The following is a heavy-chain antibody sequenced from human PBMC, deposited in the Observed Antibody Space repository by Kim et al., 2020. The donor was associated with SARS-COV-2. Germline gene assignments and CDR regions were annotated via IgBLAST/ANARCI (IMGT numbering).Heavy chain of an antibody. CDR2: IFYNGNA. CDR3: AGSPWGAGLLDF. Sequence: SETLSLTCSVSGGSINSYYWSWIRQPPGKGLEWIGYIFYNGNANRHPSLKSRVTISLDMSNNQFSLKLNSVTAADTAVYYCAGSPWGAGLLDFWGQGSLVMVSS. V-gene: IGHV4-59*03. D-gene: IGHD3-16*01. CDR1: GGSINSYY. J-gene: IGHJ4*02.